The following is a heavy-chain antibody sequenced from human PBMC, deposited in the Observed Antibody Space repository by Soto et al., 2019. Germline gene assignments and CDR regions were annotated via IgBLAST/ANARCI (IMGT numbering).Heavy chain of an antibody. CDR3: ARDGSTSWYSYDYHGMDV. Sequence: EVQLVESGGGLVQPGGSLRLSCGASGFTFRTYWLSWVRQVPGKGLEWVANINQDGSEKNYVDSVKGRFTISRDNAKNSLRIQMSSLRAEDTALYYCARDGSTSWYSYDYHGMDVWGQGTTVTVSS. CDR2: INQDGSEK. J-gene: IGHJ6*02. V-gene: IGHV3-7*05. CDR1: GFTFRTYW. D-gene: IGHD5-18*01.